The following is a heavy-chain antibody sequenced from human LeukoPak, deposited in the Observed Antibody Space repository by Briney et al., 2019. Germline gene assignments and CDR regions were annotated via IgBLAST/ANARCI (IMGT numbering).Heavy chain of an antibody. CDR2: ISESGDTP. Sequence: GGSLRLSCAASGFTFNTYWIHWVRQAPGKGLKWVSSISESGDTPYYADSVKGLFTISRDNSKNTLYLQMSSLRAEDTAVYYCAQLLDDNPIRWYFALWGRGTLVTVSS. CDR3: AQLLDDNPIRWYFAL. V-gene: IGHV3-23*01. CDR1: GFTFNTYW. D-gene: IGHD1-14*01. J-gene: IGHJ2*01.